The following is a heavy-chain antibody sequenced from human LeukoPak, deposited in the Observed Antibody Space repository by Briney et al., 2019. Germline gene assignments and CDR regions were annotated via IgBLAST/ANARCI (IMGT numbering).Heavy chain of an antibody. CDR2: IYTSGST. Sequence: SETLSLTCTVSGGSISSGSYYWSWIRQPAGKGLEWIGRIYTSGSTNYNPSLKSRVTISVDTSKNQFSLKLSSVTAADTAVYYCARVADSYGPWDWGQGTLVTVSS. CDR3: ARVADSYGPWD. J-gene: IGHJ4*02. CDR1: GGSISSGSYY. V-gene: IGHV4-61*02. D-gene: IGHD5-18*01.